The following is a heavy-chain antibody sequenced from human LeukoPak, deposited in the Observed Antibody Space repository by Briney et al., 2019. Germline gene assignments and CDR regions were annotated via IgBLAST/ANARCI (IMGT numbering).Heavy chain of an antibody. V-gene: IGHV1-46*01. CDR1: GYTFTSYY. D-gene: IGHD5-18*01. CDR2: INPSGGST. Sequence: ASVKVSCKASGYTFTSYYIHWVRQAPGQGLEWMGLINPSGGSTNYAQKFQGRVTITADESTTTAYMELSSLRSEDTAVYYCARVTHTELSTWFDPWGQGTLVTVSS. CDR3: ARVTHTELSTWFDP. J-gene: IGHJ5*02.